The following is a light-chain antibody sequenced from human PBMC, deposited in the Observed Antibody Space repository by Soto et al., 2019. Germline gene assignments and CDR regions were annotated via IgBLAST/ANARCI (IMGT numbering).Light chain of an antibody. J-gene: IGLJ3*02. CDR1: SSDIGDSNY. Sequence: QSALTQPASVSGSPGQSITISCTGTSSDIGDSNYVSWYQQHPGKAPKLVIYDVTKWPSGISHRFSGSKSGNTASLTITDLQAEDEADYYCCSFAGSRTWVFGGGTKLTVL. CDR2: DVT. CDR3: CSFAGSRTWV. V-gene: IGLV2-14*03.